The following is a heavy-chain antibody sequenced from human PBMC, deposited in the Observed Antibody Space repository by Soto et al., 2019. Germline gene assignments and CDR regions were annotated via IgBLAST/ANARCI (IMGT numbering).Heavy chain of an antibody. CDR1: GGTFSSYA. D-gene: IGHD1-26*01. Sequence: GASVKVSCKASGGTFSSYAISWVRQAPGQGLEWMGGIIPIFGTANYAQKFQGRVTITADGSTSTAYMELSSLRSEDTAVYYCARSSGSYPEPAHWGQGTLVTVSS. CDR3: ARSSGSYPEPAH. V-gene: IGHV1-69*13. J-gene: IGHJ4*02. CDR2: IIPIFGTA.